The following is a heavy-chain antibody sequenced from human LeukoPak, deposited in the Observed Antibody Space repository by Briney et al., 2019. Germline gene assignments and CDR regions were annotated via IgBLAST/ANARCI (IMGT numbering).Heavy chain of an antibody. J-gene: IGHJ6*02. V-gene: IGHV4-59*01. Sequence: SETLSLTCGVSGGAISNYYWNWIRQAPGKGLEWLGYIYYTGSTTYNPSVKSRITISLDTSKNQISLKLSSVTAADTAVYYCARMKVSSYYYYGMDVWGQGTTVTVSS. D-gene: IGHD1-14*01. CDR3: ARMKVSSYYYYGMDV. CDR1: GGAISNYY. CDR2: IYYTGST.